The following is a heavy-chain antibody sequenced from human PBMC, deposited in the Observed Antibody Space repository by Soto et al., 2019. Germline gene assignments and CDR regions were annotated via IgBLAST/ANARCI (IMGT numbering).Heavy chain of an antibody. V-gene: IGHV1-24*01. D-gene: IGHD2-2*01. CDR2: FDPEDGET. CDR1: GYTLTELS. J-gene: IGHJ3*02. CDR3: ATVNLIVPDAFDI. Sequence: ASVKVSCKGSGYTLTELSMHWVRQAPGKGLEWMGGFDPEDGETIYAQKFQGRVTMTEDTSTDTAYMELGSLRSEDTAVYYCATVNLIVPDAFDIRGQRTTVTGSS.